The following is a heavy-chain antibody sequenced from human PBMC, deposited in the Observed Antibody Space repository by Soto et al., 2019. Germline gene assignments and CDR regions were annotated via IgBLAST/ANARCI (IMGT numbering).Heavy chain of an antibody. CDR2: IYTSGST. Sequence: SETLSLTCTVSGGSISSYYWSWIRQPAGKGLEWIGRIYTSGSTNYNPSLKSRVTMSVDTSKNQFSLKLSSVTAADTAVYYCARDYYDSSGYYNPIDYWGQGTLVTAPQ. CDR1: GGSISSYY. D-gene: IGHD3-22*01. V-gene: IGHV4-4*07. J-gene: IGHJ4*02. CDR3: ARDYYDSSGYYNPIDY.